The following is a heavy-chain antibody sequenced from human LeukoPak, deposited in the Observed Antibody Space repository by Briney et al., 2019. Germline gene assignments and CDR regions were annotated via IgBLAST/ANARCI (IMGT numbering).Heavy chain of an antibody. Sequence: SETLSLTCAVYGGSFSGYYWSWIRQPPGKGLEWIGEINHSGSTNYNPSLKSRVTISVDTSKNQFSLKLSSVTAADTAVYYCARRDLSSSSWDYFDYWGQGTLATVSS. D-gene: IGHD6-13*01. CDR3: ARRDLSSSSWDYFDY. CDR2: INHSGST. CDR1: GGSFSGYY. V-gene: IGHV4-34*01. J-gene: IGHJ4*02.